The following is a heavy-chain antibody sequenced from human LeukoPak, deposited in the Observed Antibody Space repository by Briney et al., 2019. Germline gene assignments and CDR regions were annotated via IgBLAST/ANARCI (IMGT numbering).Heavy chain of an antibody. CDR1: GFTFSSYA. D-gene: IGHD5-18*01. CDR3: ARSGYSYEIDY. J-gene: IGHJ4*02. V-gene: IGHV3-30-3*01. CDR2: ISYDGSNK. Sequence: GGSLRLSCAASGFTFSSYAMHWVRQAPGKGLEWVAVISYDGSNKYYADSVKGRFTISRDNSKDTLYLQMNSLRVEDTAVYYCARSGYSYEIDYWGQGTLVTVSS.